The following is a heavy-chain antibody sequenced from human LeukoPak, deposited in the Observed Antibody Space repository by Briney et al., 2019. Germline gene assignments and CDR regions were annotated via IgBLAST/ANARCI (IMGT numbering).Heavy chain of an antibody. CDR2: ISASGTIT. J-gene: IGHJ4*02. Sequence: GGSLRLSCAASGFTFSSYEMNWVRQAPGKGLEWISYISASGTITHYADSVGGRFTISRDNAKNSLYLQMNSLRAEDTAVYYCAKYGGNIGVAFDYWGQGTLVTVSS. CDR1: GFTFSSYE. CDR3: AKYGGNIGVAFDY. V-gene: IGHV3-48*03. D-gene: IGHD4/OR15-4a*01.